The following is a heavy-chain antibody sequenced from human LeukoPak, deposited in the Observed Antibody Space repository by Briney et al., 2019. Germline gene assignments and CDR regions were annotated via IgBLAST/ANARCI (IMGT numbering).Heavy chain of an antibody. J-gene: IGHJ4*02. D-gene: IGHD5-12*01. CDR3: ARAKRDGYNTHPFDY. Sequence: SVKVSCKASGGTFSSYAISWVRQAPGQGLEWMGRIIPILGIANYAQKFQGRVTITADKSTSTAYMELSSLRSEDTAVYYCARAKRDGYNTHPFDYWGQGTLVTVSS. V-gene: IGHV1-69*04. CDR2: IIPILGIA. CDR1: GGTFSSYA.